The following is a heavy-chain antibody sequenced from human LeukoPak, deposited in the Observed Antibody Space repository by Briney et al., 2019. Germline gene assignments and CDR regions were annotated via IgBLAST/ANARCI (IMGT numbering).Heavy chain of an antibody. D-gene: IGHD5-18*01. CDR2: TNQDGSEK. J-gene: IGHJ4*02. CDR3: AKQLSSNAN. CDR1: GFTFSAYS. V-gene: IGHV3-7*01. Sequence: PGGSLRLSCAASGFTFSAYSMNWVRQAPGKGLEWMANTNQDGSEKYYADSVKGRFTISRDNAKNSLYLQINGLRAEDTAVYYCAKQLSSNANWGQGTLVTVSS.